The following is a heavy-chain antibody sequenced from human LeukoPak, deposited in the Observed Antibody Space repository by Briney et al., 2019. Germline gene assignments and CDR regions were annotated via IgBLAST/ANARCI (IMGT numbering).Heavy chain of an antibody. V-gene: IGHV3-74*01. CDR3: VSFYETY. D-gene: IGHD2/OR15-2a*01. Sequence: TGGSLRLSCAASGNYWMHWVRHAPGKGLVWVSHINSDGSWTSYADSVKGRFTISKDNAKNTVYLQMNSLRAEDTAVYYCVSFYETYWGRGTLVTVSS. J-gene: IGHJ4*02. CDR2: INSDGSWT. CDR1: GNYW.